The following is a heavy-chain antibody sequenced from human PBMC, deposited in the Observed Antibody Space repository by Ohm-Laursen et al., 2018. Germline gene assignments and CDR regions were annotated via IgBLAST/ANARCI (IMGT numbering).Heavy chain of an antibody. D-gene: IGHD3-22*01. CDR2: IYPGDSDT. CDR1: GYSFTSYW. V-gene: IGHV5-51*01. CDR3: ARSLGDYDSSGTFDP. J-gene: IGHJ5*02. Sequence: ESLKISCKGSGYSFTSYWIGWVRQMPGKGLEWMGIIYPGDSDTRYSPSFQGQVTISADKSISTAYLQWSSLKASDTGMYYCARSLGDYDSSGTFDPWGQGTLVTVSS.